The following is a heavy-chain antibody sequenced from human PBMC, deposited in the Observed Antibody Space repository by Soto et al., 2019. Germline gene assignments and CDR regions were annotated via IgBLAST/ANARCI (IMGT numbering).Heavy chain of an antibody. J-gene: IGHJ5*02. D-gene: IGHD6-6*01. CDR3: AKDLTRQLAYWLDX. Sequence: ASVKVSCKASGFSFTGYYIHWLRQAPGQGLEWMGWMNAHSGGTEYAKKFQGSVTLTRDTSIATAYLTLTSLTSEDTAVYYCAKDLTRQLAYWLDXWGQGTQVTVSX. CDR2: MNAHSGGT. CDR1: GFSFTGYY. V-gene: IGHV1-2*02.